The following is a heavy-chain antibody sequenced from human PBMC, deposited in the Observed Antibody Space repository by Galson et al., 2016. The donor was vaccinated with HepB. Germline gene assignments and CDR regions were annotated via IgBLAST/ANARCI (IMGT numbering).Heavy chain of an antibody. CDR3: ARAQTDYGANYGVGAFNI. J-gene: IGHJ3*02. V-gene: IGHV3-13*04. CDR1: GFTFSNYD. D-gene: IGHD4/OR15-4a*01. Sequence: SLRLSCAASGFTFSNYDMHWVRQPTGRGLGWVSAIGTAGDTYYPGSVKGRFTISRENAKNSLYLQMNSLRAGDTAVYYCARAQTDYGANYGVGAFNIWGQGTVVTVSS. CDR2: IGTAGDT.